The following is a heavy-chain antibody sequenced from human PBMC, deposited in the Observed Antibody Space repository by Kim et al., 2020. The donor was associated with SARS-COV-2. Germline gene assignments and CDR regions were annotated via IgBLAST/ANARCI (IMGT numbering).Heavy chain of an antibody. Sequence: SETLSLTCAVYGGSFSGYYWSWIRQPPGKGLEWIGEINHSGSTNYNPSLKSRVTISVDTSKNQFSLKLSSVTAADTAVYYCARGPSHYYYGSGSYYNRPFDYWGQGTLVTVSS. D-gene: IGHD3-10*01. CDR3: ARGPSHYYYGSGSYYNRPFDY. V-gene: IGHV4-34*01. CDR2: INHSGST. J-gene: IGHJ4*02. CDR1: GGSFSGYY.